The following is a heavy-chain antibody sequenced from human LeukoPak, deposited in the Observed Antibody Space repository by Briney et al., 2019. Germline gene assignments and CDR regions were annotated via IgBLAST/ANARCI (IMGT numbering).Heavy chain of an antibody. CDR3: ARGRGVAAAGTSWRNWFDP. D-gene: IGHD6-13*01. CDR2: INPNSGGT. Sequence: ASVKVSCKASGYTFTGYYMHWVRQAPGQGLEWMGRINPNSGGTNYAQKFQGRVTITRDTSASTAYMELSSLRSEDTAVYYCARGRGVAAAGTSWRNWFDPWGQGTLVTVSS. V-gene: IGHV1-2*06. CDR1: GYTFTGYY. J-gene: IGHJ5*02.